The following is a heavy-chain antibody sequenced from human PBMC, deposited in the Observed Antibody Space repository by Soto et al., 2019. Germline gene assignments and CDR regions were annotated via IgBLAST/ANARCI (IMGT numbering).Heavy chain of an antibody. CDR3: ASLSSGRTFDY. V-gene: IGHV4-31*03. J-gene: IGHJ4*02. Sequence: QVQLQESGPGLVKPSQTLSLTCTVSGGSISSGGYYWSWIRQHPGKGLEWIGFMDYSGTTYYNPSLKSRLTMSVDTSKNQFSLKLSSVTAADTAVYYCASLSSGRTFDYWGQGTPVTVSS. CDR2: MDYSGTT. CDR1: GGSISSGGYY. D-gene: IGHD6-19*01.